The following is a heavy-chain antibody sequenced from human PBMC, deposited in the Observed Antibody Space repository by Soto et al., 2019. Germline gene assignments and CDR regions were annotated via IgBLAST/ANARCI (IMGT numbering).Heavy chain of an antibody. J-gene: IGHJ4*02. Sequence: QVQLQESGPGLVKPSQTLSLTCTVSGGSISTGDYYWSWIRQPPGKGLEWIGYIHYSGSTYYNPSLKSRVSISVDMSTNQFSLKLNSVTVADTAVYYCARAETAMVHFDSWGQGTLVTVSS. CDR2: IHYSGST. CDR3: ARAETAMVHFDS. CDR1: GGSISTGDYY. V-gene: IGHV4-30-4*01. D-gene: IGHD5-18*01.